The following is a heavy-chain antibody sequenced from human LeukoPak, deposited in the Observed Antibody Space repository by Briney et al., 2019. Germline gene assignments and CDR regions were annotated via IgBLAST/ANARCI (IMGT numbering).Heavy chain of an antibody. D-gene: IGHD4-11*01. J-gene: IGHJ4*02. CDR1: GFTFSSYE. CDR2: ITNSGSTI. CDR3: VREGPPQSSLYYFDY. Sequence: GGSLRLSCAASGFTFSSYEMNWVRQAPGKGLEWVSYITNSGSTIYYADSVKGRFTISRDNAKNSLYLQMNSLTAEDTAVYYCVREGPPQSSLYYFDYWGQGTLVTVSS. V-gene: IGHV3-48*03.